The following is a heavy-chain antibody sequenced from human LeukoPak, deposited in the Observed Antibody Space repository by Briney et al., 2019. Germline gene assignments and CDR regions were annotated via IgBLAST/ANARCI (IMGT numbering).Heavy chain of an antibody. J-gene: IGHJ5*02. D-gene: IGHD5-18*01. Sequence: PSETLSLTCAVYGGSFSGYYWSWIRQPPGKGPEWIGEINHSGSTNYNPSLKSRVTISVDTSKNQFSLKLSSVTAADTAVYYCARGMRAYYSYRDNNWFDPWGQGTLVTVSS. CDR2: INHSGST. CDR3: ARGMRAYYSYRDNNWFDP. V-gene: IGHV4-34*01. CDR1: GGSFSGYY.